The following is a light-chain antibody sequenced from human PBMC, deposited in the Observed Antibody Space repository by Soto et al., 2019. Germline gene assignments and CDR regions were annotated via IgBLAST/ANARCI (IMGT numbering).Light chain of an antibody. CDR2: AAS. V-gene: IGKV3-20*01. CDR3: QQYGNSPQT. CDR1: QTVSSSF. Sequence: EIVLTQSPCTLSLSPGERATLSWRASQTVSSSFLAWYQQTNGQAPRLLIYAASSRATGIPDRFSGSGYGTDFNLTISRLETEDFAVYHCQQYGNSPQTFGQGTKVDIK. J-gene: IGKJ1*01.